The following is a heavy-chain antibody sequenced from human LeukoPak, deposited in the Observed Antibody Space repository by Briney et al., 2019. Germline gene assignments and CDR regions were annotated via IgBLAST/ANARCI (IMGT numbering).Heavy chain of an antibody. CDR2: IYHSGNT. D-gene: IGHD3-10*01. J-gene: IGHJ4*02. CDR3: ARGYGSGSYYFDY. V-gene: IGHV4-38-2*01. CDR1: GYSISSGYY. Sequence: SETLSLTCAVSGYSISSGYYWGGIRQPPGKGLEWIGSIYHSGNTYYNPSLKSRVTISLHTSKNQFSLKLSSVTAADTAVYYCARGYGSGSYYFDYWGQGTLVTVSS.